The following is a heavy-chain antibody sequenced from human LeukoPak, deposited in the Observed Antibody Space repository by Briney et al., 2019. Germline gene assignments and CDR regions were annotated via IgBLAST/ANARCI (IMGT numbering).Heavy chain of an antibody. CDR1: GFTFSNYG. V-gene: IGHV3-23*01. D-gene: IGHD6-19*01. CDR2: ISGSGYTT. J-gene: IGHJ4*02. CDR3: ATKVAGRNYFDY. Sequence: PGGSLRLSCAASGFTFSNYGMSWVHQAPGKGLEWVSVISGSGYTTYYADSVKGRFTISRDNSKNTVYLQMNSLRAEDTAVYYCATKVAGRNYFDYWGQGTLVTVSS.